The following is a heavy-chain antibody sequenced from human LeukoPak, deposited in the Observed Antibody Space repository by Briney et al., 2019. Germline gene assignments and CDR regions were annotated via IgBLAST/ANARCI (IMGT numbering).Heavy chain of an antibody. Sequence: AGGSLRLSCAASGFTFTDYAMSWVRQAPGRGLEWVSSISPTAGSAYYADSVKGRFTISRDNSKNTLYLQMNSLRAEDTAVYYCARDPGIVAVAQGDYWGQGTLVTVSS. CDR1: GFTFTDYA. CDR2: ISPTAGSA. D-gene: IGHD6-13*01. J-gene: IGHJ4*02. CDR3: ARDPGIVAVAQGDY. V-gene: IGHV3-23*01.